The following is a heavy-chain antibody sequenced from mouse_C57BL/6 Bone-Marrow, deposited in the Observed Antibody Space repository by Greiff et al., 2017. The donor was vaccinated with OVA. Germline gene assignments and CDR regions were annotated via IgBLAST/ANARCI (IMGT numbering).Heavy chain of an antibody. CDR2: INPYNGGT. J-gene: IGHJ4*01. V-gene: IGHV1-19*01. CDR1: GYTFTDYY. Sequence: EVKLQESGPVLVKPGASVKMSCKASGYTFTDYYMNWVKQSHGKSLEWIGVINPYNGGTSYNQKFKGKATLTVDKSSSTAYMELNSLTSEDSAVYYCARCFLGGRYAMDYWGQGTSVTVSS. CDR3: ARCFLGGRYAMDY.